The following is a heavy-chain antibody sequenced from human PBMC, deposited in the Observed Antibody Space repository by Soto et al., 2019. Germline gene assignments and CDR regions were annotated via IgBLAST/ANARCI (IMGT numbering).Heavy chain of an antibody. CDR3: ARDSSDPIVGATNYYYGMDV. J-gene: IGHJ6*02. V-gene: IGHV3-48*02. D-gene: IGHD1-26*01. Sequence: GGSLRLSCAASGFTFSSYSMNWVRQAPGKGLEWVSYISSSSSTIYYVDSVKGRFTISRDNAKNSLYLQMNSLRDEDTAVYYCARDSSDPIVGATNYYYGMDVWGQGTTVTVSS. CDR1: GFTFSSYS. CDR2: ISSSSSTI.